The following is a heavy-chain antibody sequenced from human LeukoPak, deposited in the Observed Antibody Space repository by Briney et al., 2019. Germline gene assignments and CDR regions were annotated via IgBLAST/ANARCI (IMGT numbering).Heavy chain of an antibody. V-gene: IGHV3-9*01. Sequence: GGSLRLSCAASGFTFDDYAMHWVRQAPGKGLEWVSGISWNSGSIGYADSVKGRFTISRDNAKNSLYLQMNSLRAEDTALYYCARDWAVAGSQSDYWGQGTLVTVSS. CDR3: ARDWAVAGSQSDY. CDR1: GFTFDDYA. CDR2: ISWNSGSI. J-gene: IGHJ4*02. D-gene: IGHD6-19*01.